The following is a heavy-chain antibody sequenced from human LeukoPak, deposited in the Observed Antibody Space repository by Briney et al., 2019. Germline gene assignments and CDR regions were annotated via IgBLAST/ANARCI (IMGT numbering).Heavy chain of an antibody. Sequence: ASVKVSCKASGYTFTSYGISWVRQAPGQGLEWMGWISAYNGNTKNAQKLQGRVTMTTDTSTSTAYMELRSLRSADTAVYYCARTSSTWYGGVGDYWGQGTLVTVSS. CDR3: ARTSSTWYGGVGDY. CDR2: ISAYNGNT. V-gene: IGHV1-18*01. J-gene: IGHJ4*02. D-gene: IGHD6-13*01. CDR1: GYTFTSYG.